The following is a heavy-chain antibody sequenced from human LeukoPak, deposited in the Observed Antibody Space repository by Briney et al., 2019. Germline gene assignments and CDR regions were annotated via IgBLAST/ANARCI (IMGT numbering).Heavy chain of an antibody. Sequence: SETLSLTCTVSGCSISSRSYYWDWLRQPPGTGLEWIASTYYSGITYYNPSLKSRLTISVDTSKNQYSLKLSSVTAADTAVYYCARRFRSGSYHFDYWGQGTLVTVSS. CDR3: ARRFRSGSYHFDY. D-gene: IGHD3-10*01. J-gene: IGHJ4*02. CDR1: GCSISSRSYY. V-gene: IGHV4-39*01. CDR2: TYYSGIT.